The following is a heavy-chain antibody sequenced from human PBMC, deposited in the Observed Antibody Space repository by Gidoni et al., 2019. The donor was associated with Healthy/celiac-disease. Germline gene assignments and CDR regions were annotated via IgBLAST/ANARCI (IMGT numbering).Heavy chain of an antibody. CDR3: AKDYGVAGTGVNYYYYYGMDV. CDR2: ISWNSGSI. Sequence: EVQLVESGGGLVQPGRPLRLSCAASGFTFDDYAMHWVRQAPGKGLEWVSGISWNSGSIGYADSVKGRFTISRDNAKNSLYLQMNSLRAEDTALYYCAKDYGVAGTGVNYYYYYGMDVWGQGTTVTVSS. J-gene: IGHJ6*02. V-gene: IGHV3-9*01. D-gene: IGHD6-19*01. CDR1: GFTFDDYA.